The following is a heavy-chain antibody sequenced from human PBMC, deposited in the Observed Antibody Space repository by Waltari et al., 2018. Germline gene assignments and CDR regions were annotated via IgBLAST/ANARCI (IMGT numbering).Heavy chain of an antibody. D-gene: IGHD5-12*01. V-gene: IGHV3-23*01. Sequence: EVQLLESGGGLVQPGGSLRLSCAASGFTFSSYAMSWVRQAPGKGLEWVSAISGSGGSTYYADSVKGRFTISRDNSKNTLYLQMNSLRAEDTAVYYCAKDREWLRSHLGDAFDIWGQGTMVTVSS. J-gene: IGHJ3*02. CDR3: AKDREWLRSHLGDAFDI. CDR2: ISGSGGST. CDR1: GFTFSSYA.